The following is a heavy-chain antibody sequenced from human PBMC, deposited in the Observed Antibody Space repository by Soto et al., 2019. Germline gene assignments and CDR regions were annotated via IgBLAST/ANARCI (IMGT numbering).Heavy chain of an antibody. V-gene: IGHV1-69*06. J-gene: IGHJ5*02. CDR2: IVPKFGTA. D-gene: IGHD5-18*01. CDR3: AREMASGYFRTWFDP. CDR1: GGIGSNYA. Sequence: QEHLVQSGAEVKKPGSSVKVSCRASGGIGSNYAISWVRQAPGQGLEWMGGIVPKFGTANYAQSFKGRVTISVDKSTNSVYMELSSLRSQDTAIYYCAREMASGYFRTWFDPWGQGTLVTVSS.